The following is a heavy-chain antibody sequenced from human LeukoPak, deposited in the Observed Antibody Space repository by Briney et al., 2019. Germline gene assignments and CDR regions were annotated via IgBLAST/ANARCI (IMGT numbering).Heavy chain of an antibody. D-gene: IGHD5-12*01. CDR2: ISSSGNAI. J-gene: IGHJ4*02. CDR1: GFTFSSYE. CDR3: ARDLRDYSGYDYFDY. V-gene: IGHV3-48*03. Sequence: GGSLRLSCAASGFTFSSYEMNWVRQAPGKGLEWISYISSSGNAIYYADSVKGRFTISRDNAKNSLYLQMNSLRAEDTAVYYCARDLRDYSGYDYFDYWGQGTLVTVSS.